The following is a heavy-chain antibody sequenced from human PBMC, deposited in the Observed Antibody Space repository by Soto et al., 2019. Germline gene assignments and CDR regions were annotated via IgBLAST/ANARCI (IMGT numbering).Heavy chain of an antibody. Sequence: QVQLQESGPGLVKPSETLSLTCTVSGGSISSYYWSWIRQPPGKGLEWIGYIYYSGSTNYNPSLKGRVTISVDTSKNQFSRKLSSVTAADTAVYYCARDQRVYAIGGGWFDPWGQGTLVTVSS. D-gene: IGHD2-8*01. J-gene: IGHJ5*02. CDR3: ARDQRVYAIGGGWFDP. CDR1: GGSISSYY. V-gene: IGHV4-59*01. CDR2: IYYSGST.